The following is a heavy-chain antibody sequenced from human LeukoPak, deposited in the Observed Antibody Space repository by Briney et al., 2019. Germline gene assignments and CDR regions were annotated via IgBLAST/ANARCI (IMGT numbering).Heavy chain of an antibody. CDR1: GFTLSGYW. CDR3: ARGGYSFEY. J-gene: IGHJ4*02. CDR2: LHADGIER. D-gene: IGHD5-12*01. Sequence: GESLRLSCAASGFTLSGYWMSWVRQAPGKGLEWVARLHADGIERYYVDPVKGRFTISRDNAKNSLHLQMYSLRLDDTAVYYCARGGYSFEYLGQGTLVTVSS. V-gene: IGHV3-7*01.